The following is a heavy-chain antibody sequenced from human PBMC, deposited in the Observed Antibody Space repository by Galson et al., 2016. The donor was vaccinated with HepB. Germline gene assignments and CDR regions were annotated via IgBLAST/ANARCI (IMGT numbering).Heavy chain of an antibody. CDR1: GGTFITYA. J-gene: IGHJ6*02. Sequence: SVKVSCKASGGTFITYAVSWVRQAPGQGLEWMGGIVPMFDIVKYAENFQGRVTLTADKSTSTAYMELSSLRSQDTAVYYCAAKPRYCSGENCYYYGMDVWGQGTTVTFSS. V-gene: IGHV1-69*10. D-gene: IGHD2-15*01. CDR2: IVPMFDIV. CDR3: AAKPRYCSGENCYYYGMDV.